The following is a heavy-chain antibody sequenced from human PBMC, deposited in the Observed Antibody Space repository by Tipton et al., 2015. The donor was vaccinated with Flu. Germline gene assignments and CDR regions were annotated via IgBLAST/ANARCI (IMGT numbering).Heavy chain of an antibody. Sequence: TLSLTCIVSGDSIRSDYFWGWVRQPPGKGLEWIGQISRGGATYYNSSLQSRATISLDTSKNQFSLNLSSVTAADTAVYYCARDLGAGGPEDSWGQGTLVTVSS. V-gene: IGHV4-38-2*02. D-gene: IGHD1-26*01. CDR3: ARDLGAGGPEDS. J-gene: IGHJ4*02. CDR1: GDSIRSDYF. CDR2: ISRGGAT.